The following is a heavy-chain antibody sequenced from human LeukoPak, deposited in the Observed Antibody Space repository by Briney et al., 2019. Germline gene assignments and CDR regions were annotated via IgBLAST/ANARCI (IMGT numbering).Heavy chain of an antibody. CDR2: TYYSGST. V-gene: IGHV4-59*01. J-gene: IGHJ4*02. CDR1: GGSISSYY. Sequence: SETLSLTCTVSGGSISSYYWSWIRQPPGKGLEWIGYTYYSGSTNYNPSLKSRVSISVDTSKNQFSLRLNSVTAADTAVYYCSRGGLGIEDYWGQGTLVTVSS. D-gene: IGHD7-27*01. CDR3: SRGGLGIEDY.